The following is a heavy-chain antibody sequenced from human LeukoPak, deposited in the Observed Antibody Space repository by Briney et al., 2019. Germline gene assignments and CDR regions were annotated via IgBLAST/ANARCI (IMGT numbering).Heavy chain of an antibody. CDR1: GGSISNYY. Sequence: SETLSLTCTVSGGSISNYYWSWIRQPPGEGLEWIGYIYYSGSTNYNPSLKSRVTISVDTSKNQFSLKLSSVTAADTAVYYCARHVSGMATHYFDYWGQGTLVTVSS. CDR2: IYYSGST. V-gene: IGHV4-59*08. CDR3: ARHVSGMATHYFDY. J-gene: IGHJ4*02. D-gene: IGHD5-24*01.